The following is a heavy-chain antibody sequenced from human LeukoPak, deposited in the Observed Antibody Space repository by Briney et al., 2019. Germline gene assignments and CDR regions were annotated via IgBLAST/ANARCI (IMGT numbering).Heavy chain of an antibody. CDR1: GFTFSSYA. V-gene: IGHV3-30*04. D-gene: IGHD2-15*01. Sequence: PGGSLRLSCAASGFTFSSYAMHWVRQAPGKGLEWVAVISYDGSNKYYADSVKGRFTISRDNSKNTLYLQMNSLRAEDTAVYYCARGVVVVAATLGRFDPWDQGTLVTVSS. CDR2: ISYDGSNK. CDR3: ARGVVVVAATLGRFDP. J-gene: IGHJ5*02.